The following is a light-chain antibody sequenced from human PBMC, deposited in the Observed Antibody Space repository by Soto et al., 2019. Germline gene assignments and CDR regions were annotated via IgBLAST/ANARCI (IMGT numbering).Light chain of an antibody. CDR2: DAS. CDR1: ESVRHY. CDR3: QHRDNWSYI. V-gene: IGKV3-11*01. Sequence: IVLTQSPATLSLSPGERATLSCRASESVRHYVAWYQQKPVQAPRLLMYDASTSATGIPARFSGSGSGTDYTLSISSLEAEDFAIYYCQHRDNWSYIFGQGTKLEIK. J-gene: IGKJ2*01.